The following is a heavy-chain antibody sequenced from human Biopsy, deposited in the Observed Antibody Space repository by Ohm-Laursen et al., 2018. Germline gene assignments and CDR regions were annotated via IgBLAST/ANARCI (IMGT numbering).Heavy chain of an antibody. CDR1: GGSISSDY. V-gene: IGHV4-59*01. J-gene: IGHJ6*02. Sequence: TLSLTCTVSGGSISSDYWSWIRQPPGKGLEWIGYIYYSGSTNYNPSLKSRVTISVDTSKNQFPLRLNSVTAADTAVYYCARATNSAGWPYYYFYGMDVWGQGTTVTVSS. CDR2: IYYSGST. D-gene: IGHD6-19*01. CDR3: ARATNSAGWPYYYFYGMDV.